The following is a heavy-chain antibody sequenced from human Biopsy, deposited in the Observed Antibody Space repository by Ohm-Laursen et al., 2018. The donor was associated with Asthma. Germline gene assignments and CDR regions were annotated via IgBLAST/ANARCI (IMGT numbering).Heavy chain of an antibody. CDR3: ARKAGSCISRTCYSLDF. V-gene: IGHV1-69*01. Sequence: SSVKVSCKSLGGTFNTYVIGWVRQAPGQGLEWMGGINSVVGTTTYPQNFQDRVTITADGSTSTVYMELSSLRSEDTAVYYCARKAGSCISRTCYSLDFWGQGTLVTVSS. J-gene: IGHJ4*02. D-gene: IGHD2-2*01. CDR2: INSVVGTT. CDR1: GGTFNTYV.